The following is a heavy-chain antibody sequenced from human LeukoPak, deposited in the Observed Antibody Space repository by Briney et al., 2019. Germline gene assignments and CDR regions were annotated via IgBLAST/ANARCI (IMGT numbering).Heavy chain of an antibody. D-gene: IGHD3-22*01. V-gene: IGHV1-18*01. CDR3: AREGSLHHSGDYYLSWFDP. CDR1: GFTFTTYG. J-gene: IGHJ5*02. CDR2: ISAYNGNT. Sequence: ASVKVSCKTSGFTFTTYGIAWVRQAPGQGLEWMGWISAYNGNTNYAQNLQDRVTMTTDTSTTTAYMELRGLRSDDTAVYYCAREGSLHHSGDYYLSWFDPWGQGTLVTVSS.